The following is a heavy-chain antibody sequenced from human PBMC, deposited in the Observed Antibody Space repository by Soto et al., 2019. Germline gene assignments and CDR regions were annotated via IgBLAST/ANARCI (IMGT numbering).Heavy chain of an antibody. J-gene: IGHJ3*02. V-gene: IGHV1-8*01. D-gene: IGHD6-13*01. CDR3: ASYTSRIDAFDI. Sequence: ASVKVSCKASGYTFTSYDINCVRQATGQGLEWMGWMNPNRGNTGHAQKFQGRVTMTRNTSISTAYMELSSLRSEDTAVYYCASYTSRIDAFDIWGQGTMVTVSS. CDR2: MNPNRGNT. CDR1: GYTFTSYD.